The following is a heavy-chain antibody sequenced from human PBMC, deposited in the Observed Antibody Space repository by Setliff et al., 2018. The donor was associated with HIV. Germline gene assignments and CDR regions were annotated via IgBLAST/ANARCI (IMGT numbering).Heavy chain of an antibody. CDR3: ASGPRRVTTIGYYLDY. CDR2: IQPDDSDT. J-gene: IGHJ4*02. V-gene: IGHV5-51*01. D-gene: IGHD4-17*01. Sequence: GESLKISCKGSGYTFTKYWIAWVRQMPGKGLEWMGIIQPDDSDTRYSPSFQGQVTISADKSISTAYLQWSSLKASDSAVFYCASGPRRVTTIGYYLDYWGQGTLVTVSS. CDR1: GYTFTKYW.